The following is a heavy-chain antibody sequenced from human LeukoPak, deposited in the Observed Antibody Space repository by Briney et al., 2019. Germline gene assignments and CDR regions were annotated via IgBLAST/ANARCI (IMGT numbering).Heavy chain of an antibody. Sequence: ASVKVSCKASGYTFTGYYMHWVRQAPGQGLEWMGWTNPNSGGTNYAQKFQGRVTMTRDTSISTAYMELSRLRSDDTAVYYCAREAEYYYDSSGYHPGDYWGQGTLVTVSS. CDR2: TNPNSGGT. V-gene: IGHV1-2*02. CDR3: AREAEYYYDSSGYHPGDY. CDR1: GYTFTGYY. D-gene: IGHD3-22*01. J-gene: IGHJ4*02.